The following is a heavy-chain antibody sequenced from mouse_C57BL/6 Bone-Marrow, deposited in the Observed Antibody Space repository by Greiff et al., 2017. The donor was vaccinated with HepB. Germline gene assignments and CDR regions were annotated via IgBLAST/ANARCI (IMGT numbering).Heavy chain of an antibody. V-gene: IGHV1-42*01. CDR3: ARDGGYYEDYAMDY. D-gene: IGHD2-3*01. CDR2: INPSTGGT. CDR1: GYSFTGYY. Sequence: VHVKQSGPELVKPGASVKISCKASGYSFTGYYMNWVKQSPEKSLEWIGEINPSTGGTTYNQKFKAKATLTVDKSSSTAYMQLKSLTSDDSAVDYCARDGGYYEDYAMDYWGQGNSVTVSA. J-gene: IGHJ4*01.